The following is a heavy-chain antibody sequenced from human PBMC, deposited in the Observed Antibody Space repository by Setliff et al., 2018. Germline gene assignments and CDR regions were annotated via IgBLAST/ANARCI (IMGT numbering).Heavy chain of an antibody. CDR2: IIPIFGTT. CDR1: GGTFHNYG. J-gene: IGHJ6*03. D-gene: IGHD2-21*01. Sequence: SVKVSCKASGGTFHNYGLTWVRQAPGQGLEWMGGIIPIFGTTNYAHSFKGRVTFTADDSTSTAYMDLSRLTSEDTAVYYCARVLGVDFQYYDLDIWGKGTTVTVSS. V-gene: IGHV1-69*13. CDR3: ARVLGVDFQYYDLDI.